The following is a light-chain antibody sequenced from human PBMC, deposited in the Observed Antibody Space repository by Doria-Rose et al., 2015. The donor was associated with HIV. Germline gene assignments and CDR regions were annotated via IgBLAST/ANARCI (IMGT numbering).Light chain of an antibody. V-gene: IGLV3-1*01. CDR3: QAWDTSTAV. CDR1: KLGSKF. CDR2: EDT. Sequence: SVSVSPGQTASITCSGDKLGSKFVSWYQQKPGQSPVLVLSEDTKRPSGIPERFSGSNSGNTATLTISGTQAMDEADYYCQAWDTSTAVFGTGTKVTVL. J-gene: IGLJ1*01.